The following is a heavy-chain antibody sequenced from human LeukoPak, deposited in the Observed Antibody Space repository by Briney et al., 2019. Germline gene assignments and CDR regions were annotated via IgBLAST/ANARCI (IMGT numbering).Heavy chain of an antibody. CDR1: GGSISSGDYY. CDR3: ARSFDNDSSVDY. Sequence: SQTLSLTCIVSGGSISSGDYYWSWIRQPPGKGLEWIGYIYYSGSTYYNPSLKSRVTISVDTSKNQFSLKLSSVTAADTAVYYCARSFDNDSSVDYWGQGTLVTVSS. CDR2: IYYSGST. D-gene: IGHD3-22*01. J-gene: IGHJ4*02. V-gene: IGHV4-30-4*01.